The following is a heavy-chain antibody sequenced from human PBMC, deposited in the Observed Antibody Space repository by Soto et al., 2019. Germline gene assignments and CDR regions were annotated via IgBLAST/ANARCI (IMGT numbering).Heavy chain of an antibody. CDR3: ARHPWFGELFGYFDY. Sequence: GGSLRLSCVASGFTFSRYSMNWVRQAPGKGLEWVSYIGSSATTIYYADSVKGRFTISRDNAKNSPYLQMNSLRDEDTAVYYCARHPWFGELFGYFDYWGQGTLVTVSS. CDR1: GFTFSRYS. CDR2: IGSSATTI. J-gene: IGHJ4*02. D-gene: IGHD3-10*01. V-gene: IGHV3-48*02.